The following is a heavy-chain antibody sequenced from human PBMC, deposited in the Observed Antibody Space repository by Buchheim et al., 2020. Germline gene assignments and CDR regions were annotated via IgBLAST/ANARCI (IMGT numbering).Heavy chain of an antibody. CDR1: GFTFSSYA. CDR2: ISYVGSNK. D-gene: IGHD6-19*01. J-gene: IGHJ4*02. Sequence: QVQLVESGGGVVQPGRSLRLSCAASGFTFSSYAMHWVRPAPGKGLEWGAVISYVGSNKYYADSVRGQFTISRENSKKNRVLQMNSLRAEDTAVYYCARATTVAGDFDYWGQGTL. CDR3: ARATTVAGDFDY. V-gene: IGHV3-30*04.